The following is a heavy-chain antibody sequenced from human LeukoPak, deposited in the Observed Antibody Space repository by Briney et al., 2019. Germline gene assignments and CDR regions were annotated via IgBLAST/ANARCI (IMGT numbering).Heavy chain of an antibody. J-gene: IGHJ4*02. D-gene: IGHD3-10*01. Sequence: PGRSLRLSCAASGFTFSSYAMHWVRQAPGTGLEWVAVISYDGSNKYYADSVKGRFTISRDNSKNTLYLQMNSLRAEDTAVYYCASPMVRGVIKVGPYGYWGQGTLVTVSS. CDR3: ASPMVRGVIKVGPYGY. CDR1: GFTFSSYA. CDR2: ISYDGSNK. V-gene: IGHV3-30*04.